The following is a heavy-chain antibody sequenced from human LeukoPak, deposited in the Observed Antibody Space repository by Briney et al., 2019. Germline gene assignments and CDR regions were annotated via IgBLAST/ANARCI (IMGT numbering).Heavy chain of an antibody. CDR2: ISGSRGST. CDR1: GFTFSSYA. Sequence: GGSLRLSCAASGFTFSSYAMSWVRQAPGKGLEWVSAISGSRGSTYYADSVKGRFTISRDNSKNTLYLQMNSLRAEDTAVYYCAKGDYDFWSGYRDYWGQGTLVTVSS. D-gene: IGHD3-3*01. J-gene: IGHJ4*02. CDR3: AKGDYDFWSGYRDY. V-gene: IGHV3-23*01.